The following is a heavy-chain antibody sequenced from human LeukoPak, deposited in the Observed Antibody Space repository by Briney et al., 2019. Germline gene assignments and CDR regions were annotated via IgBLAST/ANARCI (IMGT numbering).Heavy chain of an antibody. CDR3: ARVSSSWYQDWYFDL. D-gene: IGHD6-13*01. Sequence: PSETLSLTCTVSGGSISSSSYYWGWIRQPPGKGLEWIGRIDTSGNTNYKPSLKSRVTMSVDTSKNRFSLKLSSATAADTAVYYCARVSSSWYQDWYFDLWGRGTLVTVSS. J-gene: IGHJ2*01. CDR2: IDTSGNT. V-gene: IGHV4-61*05. CDR1: GGSISSSSYY.